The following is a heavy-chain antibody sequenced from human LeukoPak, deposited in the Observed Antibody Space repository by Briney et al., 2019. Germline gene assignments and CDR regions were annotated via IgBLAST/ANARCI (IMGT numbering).Heavy chain of an antibody. Sequence: SETLSLTCTVSGGSVSSADYYWSWIRQPPGKGLEWIGYIYYSGSINYNPSLKSRVTISLDTSTNQLSLKLNSVTAADTAVYYCAREGPFGGPFGFWGQGTLATVSS. CDR3: AREGPFGGPFGF. J-gene: IGHJ4*02. CDR1: GGSVSSADYY. V-gene: IGHV4-61*08. D-gene: IGHD3-10*01. CDR2: IYYSGSI.